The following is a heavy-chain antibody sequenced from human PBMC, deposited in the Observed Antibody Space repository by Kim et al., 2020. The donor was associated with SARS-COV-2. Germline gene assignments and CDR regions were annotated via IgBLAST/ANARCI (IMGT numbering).Heavy chain of an antibody. V-gene: IGHV3-74*03. J-gene: IGHJ4*02. CDR3: AGGQHGGRIAY. D-gene: IGHD2-15*01. Sequence: GGSLRLSCVASGFTFSGNWMHWVRQTPGKGLVWVSRINSDESSTTYADSVKGRFTISRDNAKNTLYLEMNSLRDEDMAVYYCAGGQHGGRIAYWGQGTLVTVSS. CDR1: GFTFSGNW. CDR2: INSDESST.